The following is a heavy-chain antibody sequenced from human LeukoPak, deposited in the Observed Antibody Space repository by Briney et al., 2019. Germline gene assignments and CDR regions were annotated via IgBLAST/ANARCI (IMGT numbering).Heavy chain of an antibody. Sequence: GGSLRLSCAASGFTFRSYDMHWVRQATGKGLEWVSGIGTAGEIYYPGSVKGRFTISRENAKNSLYLQMNSLRAGDTAVYYCARAYYDILTGYFWDSRNAFDIWGQGTMVTVSS. V-gene: IGHV3-13*01. D-gene: IGHD3-9*01. CDR2: IGTAGEI. CDR3: ARAYYDILTGYFWDSRNAFDI. J-gene: IGHJ3*02. CDR1: GFTFRSYD.